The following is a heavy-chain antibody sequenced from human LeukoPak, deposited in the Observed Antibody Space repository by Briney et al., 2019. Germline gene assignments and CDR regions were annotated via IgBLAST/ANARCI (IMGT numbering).Heavy chain of an antibody. Sequence: GGSLRLSCAASGFTFSSYSMNWVRQAPGKGLEWVSSISSSSSYIYYADSVKGRFTISRDNAKNSLYLQMNSLRAEDTAVYYCARDDYYDYVWGSYLMGWFDPWGQGTLVTVSS. CDR2: ISSSSSYI. CDR1: GFTFSSYS. CDR3: ARDDYYDYVWGSYLMGWFDP. D-gene: IGHD3-16*02. J-gene: IGHJ5*02. V-gene: IGHV3-21*01.